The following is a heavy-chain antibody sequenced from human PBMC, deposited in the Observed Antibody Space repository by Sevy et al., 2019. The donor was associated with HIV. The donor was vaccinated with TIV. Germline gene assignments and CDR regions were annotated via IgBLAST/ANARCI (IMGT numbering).Heavy chain of an antibody. J-gene: IGHJ3*02. CDR3: XRXWEXXXXXI. CDR1: GXXXXXYA. V-gene: IGHV3-30*04. D-gene: IGHD1-26*01. CDR2: ISFDXXNK. Sequence: GGSLRLSCAASGXXXXXYAMHWVRQAPGKXLEWVAVISFDXXNKDYADSVKGRFTISRDNSKNTLYLQMNSLRAEDTAXXYXXRXWEXXXXXIWGQXXMVTVSS.